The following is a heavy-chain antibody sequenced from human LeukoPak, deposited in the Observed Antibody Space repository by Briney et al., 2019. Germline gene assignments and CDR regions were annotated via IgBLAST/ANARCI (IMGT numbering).Heavy chain of an antibody. CDR1: GGSISSYY. CDR3: AGLMVRGVKALDY. D-gene: IGHD3-10*01. Sequence: PSETLSLTCTVSGGSISSYYWSWIQQPPGKGLEWIGYIYYSGSTNYNPSLKSRVTISVDTSKNQFSLKLSSVTAADTAVYYCAGLMVRGVKALDYWGQGTLVTVSS. V-gene: IGHV4-59*08. CDR2: IYYSGST. J-gene: IGHJ4*02.